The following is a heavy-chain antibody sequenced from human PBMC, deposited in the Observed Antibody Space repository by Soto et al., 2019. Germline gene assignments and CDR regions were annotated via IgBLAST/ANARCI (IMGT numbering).Heavy chain of an antibody. J-gene: IGHJ4*02. V-gene: IGHV1-18*04. D-gene: IGHD1-26*01. CDR2: ISTYNGNT. CDR3: ARAQGANNAFGY. CDR1: GYIFRSYG. Sequence: ASVKVACKASGYIFRSYGITWVRHAPGQGLEWMGWISTYNGNTNYAQKLQGRVTLTTDTSTTTAYMELRSLRSDDTAMYYCARAQGANNAFGYWGQRTLVTASS.